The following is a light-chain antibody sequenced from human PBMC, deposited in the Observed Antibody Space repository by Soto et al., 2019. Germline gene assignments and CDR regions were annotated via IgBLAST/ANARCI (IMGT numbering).Light chain of an antibody. CDR1: QSVSSSY. CDR2: GAS. V-gene: IGKV3-20*01. Sequence: EIVLTQSPGALSLSPGERATLSCGASQSVSSSYLAWYQQKPGQAPRLLIYGASTRATGNPDRFSGSGSGTDFTLTISRLEPEDFAVYYCQQYGSSPRTFGQGTKVDI. CDR3: QQYGSSPRT. J-gene: IGKJ1*01.